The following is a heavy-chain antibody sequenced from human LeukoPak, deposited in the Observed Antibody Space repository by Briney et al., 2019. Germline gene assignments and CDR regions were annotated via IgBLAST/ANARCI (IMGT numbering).Heavy chain of an antibody. CDR2: IYHSGST. CDR3: ARGWGYCSGGSCYFDY. D-gene: IGHD2-15*01. J-gene: IGHJ4*02. CDR1: GGSISSSNW. Sequence: SETLSLTCAVSGGSISSSNWWSWVRQPPGKGLEWIGEIYHSGSTNYNPSLKSRVTISVDKSKNQFSLKLSSVTAAGTAVYYCARGWGYCSGGSCYFDYWGQGTLVTVSS. V-gene: IGHV4-4*02.